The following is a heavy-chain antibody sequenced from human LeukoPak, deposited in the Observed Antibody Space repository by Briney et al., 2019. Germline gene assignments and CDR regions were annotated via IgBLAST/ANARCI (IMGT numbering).Heavy chain of an antibody. CDR2: IYHSGST. V-gene: IGHV4-38-2*01. Sequence: SETLSLTCAVSGYSISSGYYWGWIRQPPGKGLEWIGSIYHSGSTYYNPSLKSRVTISVDTSKNQFSLKLTSVTAADTAVYYCARNCSGGSCHDYWGQGTLVTVSP. CDR3: ARNCSGGSCHDY. CDR1: GYSISSGYY. D-gene: IGHD2-15*01. J-gene: IGHJ4*02.